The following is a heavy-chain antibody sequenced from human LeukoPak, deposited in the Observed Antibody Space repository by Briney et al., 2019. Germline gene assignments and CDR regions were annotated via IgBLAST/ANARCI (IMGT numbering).Heavy chain of an antibody. V-gene: IGHV1-2*02. Sequence: ASVKVSCKASGYTFTGYYMHWVRQAPGQGLEWMGWINPNSGGTNYAQKFQGRVTMTRDTSISTAYMEPSRLRSDDTAVYYCARESPWYDDAFDIWGQGTMVTVSS. J-gene: IGHJ3*02. D-gene: IGHD1-1*01. CDR1: GYTFTGYY. CDR2: INPNSGGT. CDR3: ARESPWYDDAFDI.